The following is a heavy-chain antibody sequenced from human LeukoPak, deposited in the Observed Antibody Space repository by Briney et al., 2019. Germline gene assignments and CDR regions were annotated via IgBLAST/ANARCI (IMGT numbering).Heavy chain of an antibody. V-gene: IGHV3-9*01. CDR2: ISWNSGSI. Sequence: EWVSVISWNSGSIGYADSVKGRFTISRDNAKNSLYLQMNSLRAEDTALYYCAKDRRNDFDYWGQGILVTVSS. CDR3: AKDRRNDFDY. D-gene: IGHD1-14*01. J-gene: IGHJ4*02.